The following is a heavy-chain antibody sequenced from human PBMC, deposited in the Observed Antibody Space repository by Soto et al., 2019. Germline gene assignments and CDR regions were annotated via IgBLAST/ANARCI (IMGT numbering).Heavy chain of an antibody. D-gene: IGHD5-18*01. CDR2: INPSGGST. V-gene: IGHV1-46*01. Sequence: PGESLKISCKGSGYTFTSYYMHWVRQAPGQGLEWMGIINPSGGSTSYAQKFQGRVTMTRDTSTSTVYMELSSLRSEDTAVYYCARGAWIQLWLSRSYGMDVWGQGTTVTVSS. J-gene: IGHJ6*02. CDR1: GYTFTSYY. CDR3: ARGAWIQLWLSRSYGMDV.